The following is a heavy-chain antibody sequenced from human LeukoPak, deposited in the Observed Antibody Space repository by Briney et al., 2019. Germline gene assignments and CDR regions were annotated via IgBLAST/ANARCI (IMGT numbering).Heavy chain of an antibody. CDR2: INTDGRTI. Sequence: PGGSLRLSCAASGFTFSRYWMHWVRQAPGKGLVWVSRINTDGRTITYADSVKGRFTISRDNAKNSLYLQMNSLGPEDTALYYCGKARGGRYTPIQYWGQGTLVIVSS. D-gene: IGHD1-26*01. CDR3: GKARGGRYTPIQY. J-gene: IGHJ4*02. CDR1: GFTFSRYW. V-gene: IGHV3-74*01.